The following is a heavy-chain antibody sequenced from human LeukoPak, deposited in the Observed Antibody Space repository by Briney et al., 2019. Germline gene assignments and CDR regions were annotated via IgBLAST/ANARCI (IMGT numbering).Heavy chain of an antibody. V-gene: IGHV4-59*01. J-gene: IGHJ4*02. CDR3: VVLLAGGGGRGY. CDR1: GDSTSNDH. Sequence: VRPSGTLSLTCTVSGDSTSNDHWSWVRQPPGKGLEWIGHIYYAGSMKYNSTLESRVTISVDTSSKQFSLKLTSVSAADSAVYYCVVLLAGGGGRGYWGQGTLVAVSS. D-gene: IGHD2-15*01. CDR2: IYYAGSM.